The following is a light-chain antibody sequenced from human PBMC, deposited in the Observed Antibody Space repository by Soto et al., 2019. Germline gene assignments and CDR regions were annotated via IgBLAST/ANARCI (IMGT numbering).Light chain of an antibody. V-gene: IGLV2-14*03. CDR2: EVS. Sequence: QSVLTQPASVFGSPGQSITISCTGTSSDVGGYNFVSWYQQHPGKAPKLMIYEVSNRPSGVSNRFSGSKSGNTASLTISGLQPEDEADYYCSSYTTSSTVVFGTGTRSPS. CDR3: SSYTTSSTVV. J-gene: IGLJ1*01. CDR1: SSDVGGYNF.